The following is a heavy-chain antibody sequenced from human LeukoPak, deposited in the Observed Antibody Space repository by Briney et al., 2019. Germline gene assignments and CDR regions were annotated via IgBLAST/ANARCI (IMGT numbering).Heavy chain of an antibody. Sequence: SETLSLTCTVSGGSISRGGYYWGWIRQPPGKGLEWIGSIYSSGSTYYNPSLKSRVTISVDTSKNQFSLKLSSVTAADTAVYYCATNEWSGYYFEYWGQGTLVPVSS. D-gene: IGHD3-3*01. J-gene: IGHJ4*02. V-gene: IGHV4-39*01. CDR3: ATNEWSGYYFEY. CDR2: IYSSGST. CDR1: GGSISRGGYY.